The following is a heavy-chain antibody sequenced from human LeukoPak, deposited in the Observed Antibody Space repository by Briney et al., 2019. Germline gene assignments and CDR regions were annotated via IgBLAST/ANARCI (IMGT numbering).Heavy chain of an antibody. CDR2: ISSSSSTI. CDR1: GFTFSSYS. CDR3: ARDRTGTTNWFDP. V-gene: IGHV3-48*01. J-gene: IGHJ5*02. Sequence: GGSLRLSCAASGFTFSSYSMNWVRQAPGKGLEWVSYISSSSSTIYYADSVKGRFTISRDNAKNSLYLQMNSLRAEDTAVYYCARDRTGTTNWFDPWGQGTLVTVSS. D-gene: IGHD1-7*01.